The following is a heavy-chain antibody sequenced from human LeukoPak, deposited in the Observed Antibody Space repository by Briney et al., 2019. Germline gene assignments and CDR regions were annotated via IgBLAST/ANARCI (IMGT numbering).Heavy chain of an antibody. J-gene: IGHJ4*02. CDR3: SRHQRASQYYFDY. V-gene: IGHV3-30*02. CDR1: GFTFSSYG. CDR2: IRYDGSNK. Sequence: GGSLRLSCAASGFTFSSYGMHWVRQAPGKGLEWVAFIRYDGSNKYYADSVKGRFTISRDNSKNTLYLQMNSLRAEDTAVYYCSRHQRASQYYFDYWGQGTLLAVSS.